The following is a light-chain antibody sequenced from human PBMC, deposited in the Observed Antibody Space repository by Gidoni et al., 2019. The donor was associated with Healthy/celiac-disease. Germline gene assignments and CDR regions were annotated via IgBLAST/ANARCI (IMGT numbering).Light chain of an antibody. J-gene: IGLJ1*01. CDR1: SSDVGCSNY. CDR3: SSYTSSSTLYA. V-gene: IGLV2-14*03. CDR2: DVS. Sequence: QSALTQPASVSRSPGQSSTISCTGTSSDVGCSNYVSWYQQHPGKAPKLMIYDVSNRPSGVSNRFSGSKSGNTASLTISGLQAEDEADYYCSSYTSSSTLYAFGTGTKVTVL.